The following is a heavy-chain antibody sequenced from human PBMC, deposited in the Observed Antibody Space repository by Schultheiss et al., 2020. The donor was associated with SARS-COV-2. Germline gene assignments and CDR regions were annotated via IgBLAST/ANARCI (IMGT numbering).Heavy chain of an antibody. CDR3: ARGEPNIVVVPAPFDY. J-gene: IGHJ4*02. D-gene: IGHD2-2*01. Sequence: SVKVSCKASGYTFTSYYMHWVRQAPGQGLEWMGGIIPIFGTANYAQKFQGRVTITADESTSTAYMELSSLRSEDTAVYYCARGEPNIVVVPAPFDYWGQGTLVTVSS. V-gene: IGHV1-69*13. CDR1: GYTFTSYY. CDR2: IIPIFGTA.